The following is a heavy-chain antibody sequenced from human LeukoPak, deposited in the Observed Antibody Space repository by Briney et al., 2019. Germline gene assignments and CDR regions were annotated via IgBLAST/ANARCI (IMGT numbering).Heavy chain of an antibody. CDR2: ISSSSSYI. D-gene: IGHD3-10*01. CDR3: ARDRHYGSGSYPTLIDY. CDR1: GFTFSSYS. J-gene: IGHJ4*02. Sequence: GGSLRLSCAASGFTFSSYSMNWVRQAPGKGLEWVSSISSSSSYIYYADSVKGRFTISRDNAKNSLYLQMNSLRAEDTAVYYCARDRHYGSGSYPTLIDYWGQGTLVTVSS. V-gene: IGHV3-21*01.